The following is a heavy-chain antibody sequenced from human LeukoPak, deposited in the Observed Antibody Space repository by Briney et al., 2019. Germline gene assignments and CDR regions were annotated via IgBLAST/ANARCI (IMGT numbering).Heavy chain of an antibody. Sequence: GGSLRLSCAASGFTFSSYWMHWVRQAPGKGLVWVSRNKSDGSTTTYADSVKGRFTISRDNAKNTLYLQMNRLRAEDTAVYYCARVVDTHFDYWGQGTLVTVSS. J-gene: IGHJ4*02. CDR1: GFTFSSYW. D-gene: IGHD5-18*01. CDR3: ARVVDTHFDY. CDR2: NKSDGSTT. V-gene: IGHV3-74*01.